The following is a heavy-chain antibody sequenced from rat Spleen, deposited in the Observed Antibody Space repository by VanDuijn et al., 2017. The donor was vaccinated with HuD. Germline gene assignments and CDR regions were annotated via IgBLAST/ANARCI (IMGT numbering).Heavy chain of an antibody. CDR1: GFSLSNYG. V-gene: IGHV2-13*01. J-gene: IGHJ1*01. Sequence: QVQLKESGPGLVKPSLTLSLTCTVSGFSLSNYGVFWVRQPPGKGLEWMGVIWGNGNANYNSALKSRLSISRETSKSQVFLKMNRLQPEDTGTYYCARSPPNWYCEFWGPGTMVTVSS. D-gene: IGHD3-8*01. CDR3: ARSPPNWYCEF. CDR2: IWGNGNA.